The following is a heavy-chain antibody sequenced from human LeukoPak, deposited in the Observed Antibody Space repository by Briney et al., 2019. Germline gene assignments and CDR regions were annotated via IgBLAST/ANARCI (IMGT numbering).Heavy chain of an antibody. CDR2: IYYSGST. J-gene: IGHJ6*02. CDR1: GGSISSGGYY. D-gene: IGHD4-23*01. Sequence: SETLSLTCTVSGGSISSGGYYWSWIRQHPGKGLEWIGYIYYSGSTYYNPSLKSRVTISVDTSKNQFSLKLSSVTAADTAVYYCARDNPTVVTPPRNYYYYGMDVWGQGTTVTVSS. CDR3: ARDNPTVVTPPRNYYYYGMDV. V-gene: IGHV4-31*03.